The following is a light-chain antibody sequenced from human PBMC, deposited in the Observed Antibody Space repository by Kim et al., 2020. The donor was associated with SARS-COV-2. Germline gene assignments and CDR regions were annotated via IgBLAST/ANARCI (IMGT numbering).Light chain of an antibody. Sequence: SASVGDRVTTTCRTSQGISNSLAWYQQKPGQVPKLLIYAASTLQSGVPSRFSGSGSGTDFTLTISSLQPEDVATYYCQKYNSASTFGQGTRLEIK. CDR3: QKYNSAST. J-gene: IGKJ5*01. CDR2: AAS. V-gene: IGKV1-27*01. CDR1: QGISNS.